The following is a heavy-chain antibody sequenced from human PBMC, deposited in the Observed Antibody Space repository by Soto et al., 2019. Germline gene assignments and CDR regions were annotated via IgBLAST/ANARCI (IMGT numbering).Heavy chain of an antibody. V-gene: IGHV1-18*01. J-gene: IGHJ6*02. CDR2: ISAYNGNT. CDR1: GYTFTSYG. CDR3: AGVSYYYYVMDV. Sequence: ASVKVSCKASGYTFTSYGISWVRQAPGQGLEWMGWISAYNGNTNYAQKLQGRVTMTTDTSTSTAYMELRSLRSDATSVYFFAGVSYYYYVMDVWGQGTTVTVSS.